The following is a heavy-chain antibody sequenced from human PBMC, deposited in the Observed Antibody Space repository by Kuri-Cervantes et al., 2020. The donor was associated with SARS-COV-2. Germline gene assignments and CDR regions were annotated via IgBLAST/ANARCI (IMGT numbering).Heavy chain of an antibody. Sequence: SETLSLTCTVSGGSISSYYWSWIRQPPGKGLEWIGYIYYSGSTNYNPSLKSRVTISVDTSKNQFSLKLSPVTAADTAVYYCARRYCSSTSCYTDYGMDVWGQGTTVTVSS. J-gene: IGHJ6*02. V-gene: IGHV4-59*12. CDR2: IYYSGST. CDR3: ARRYCSSTSCYTDYGMDV. CDR1: GGSISSYY. D-gene: IGHD2-2*02.